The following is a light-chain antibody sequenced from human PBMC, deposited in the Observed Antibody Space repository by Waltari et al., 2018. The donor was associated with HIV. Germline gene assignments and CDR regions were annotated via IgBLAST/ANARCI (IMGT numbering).Light chain of an antibody. J-gene: IGLJ3*02. CDR3: NSYTSSSTWV. CDR1: SSDVGGYTY. Sequence: QSALTQPASVSGSPGQSITISCPGTSSDVGGYTYVSWYQQHPGKAPKLMIYDVSNRPSGVSDRVSGFKSANTASLTISGLQAEDEADYYCNSYTSSSTWVFGGGTKLTVL. CDR2: DVS. V-gene: IGLV2-14*03.